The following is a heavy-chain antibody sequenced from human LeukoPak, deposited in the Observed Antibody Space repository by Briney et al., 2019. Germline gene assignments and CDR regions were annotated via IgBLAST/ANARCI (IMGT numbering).Heavy chain of an antibody. J-gene: IGHJ4*02. CDR3: AKSYSSSWYYYFDY. CDR2: ISGSGGST. V-gene: IGHV3-23*01. Sequence: GGSLRLSCAASGFTFSSYAMSWVRQAPGKGLGWVSAISGSGGSTYYADSVKGRFTISRDNSKTTLYLQMNSLRAEDTAVYYCAKSYSSSWYYYFDYWGQGTLVTVSS. D-gene: IGHD6-13*01. CDR1: GFTFSSYA.